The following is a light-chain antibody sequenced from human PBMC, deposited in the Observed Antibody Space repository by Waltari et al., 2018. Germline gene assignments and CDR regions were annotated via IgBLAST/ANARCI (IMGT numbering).Light chain of an antibody. CDR1: SSNTETNA. V-gene: IGLV1-44*01. J-gene: IGLJ2*01. Sequence: QSVLTQPPSASGTPGQRVTISCSGSSSNTETNAVNWYQKFPGAAPKLLIYNDDRRPSGVSDRFSGSKSGTAASLASSGRQTEDGADYFCATWDDSLNGLVVFGGGTKLTVL. CDR3: ATWDDSLNGLVV. CDR2: NDD.